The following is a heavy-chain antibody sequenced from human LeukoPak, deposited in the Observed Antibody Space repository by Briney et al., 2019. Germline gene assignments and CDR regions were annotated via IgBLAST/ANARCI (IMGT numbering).Heavy chain of an antibody. CDR3: AKEGGTGTRFDY. CDR2: ISGSGTGT. Sequence: GGSLRLSCAASGFTFSSSAMSWVRQAPGKGLYWVSAISGSGTGTYYADSVKGRFTISRDNSKNTLYLQMNSLRAEDTAVYYCAKEGGTGTRFDYWGQGTLVSVSS. V-gene: IGHV3-23*01. J-gene: IGHJ4*02. CDR1: GFTFSSSA. D-gene: IGHD1-7*01.